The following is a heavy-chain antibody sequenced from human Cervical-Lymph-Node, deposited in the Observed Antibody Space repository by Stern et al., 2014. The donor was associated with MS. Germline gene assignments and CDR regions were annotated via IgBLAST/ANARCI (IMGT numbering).Heavy chain of an antibody. CDR2: VWNDGSKD. J-gene: IGHJ3*02. D-gene: IGHD2/OR15-2a*01. CDR3: ATSTASDAFDI. Sequence: VQLEESGGGVVQPGRSLRLSCVASGLTFSTSVMHWVRQAPGKGLEWVAVVWNDGSKDHFTESVKGRCSTSRDTAKTTLHLQMSSMRAEDTAVYFCATSTASDAFDIWGQGTLVTVSS. V-gene: IGHV3-33*01. CDR1: GLTFSTSV.